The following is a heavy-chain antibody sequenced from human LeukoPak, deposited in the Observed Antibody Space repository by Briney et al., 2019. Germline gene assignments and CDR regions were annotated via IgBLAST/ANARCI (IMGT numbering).Heavy chain of an antibody. CDR1: GGSISSYY. CDR3: ARAPVAGPTFDY. D-gene: IGHD6-19*01. Sequence: SETLSLTCTVSGGSISSYYWSWIRQPPGKGLEWIGYIYYSGSTNYNPSLKSRVTTSVDTSKNQFSLKLSSVTAADTAVYYCARAPVAGPTFDYWGQGTLVTVSS. CDR2: IYYSGST. V-gene: IGHV4-59*08. J-gene: IGHJ4*02.